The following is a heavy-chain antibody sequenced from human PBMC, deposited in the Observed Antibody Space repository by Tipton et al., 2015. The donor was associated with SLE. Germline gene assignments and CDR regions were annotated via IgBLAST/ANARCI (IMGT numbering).Heavy chain of an antibody. CDR1: GGSISSSSYY. J-gene: IGHJ4*02. CDR2: IFSSGNT. D-gene: IGHD2-21*01. Sequence: TLPLTCTVSGGSISSSSYYWGWIRQPPGKGLEWIGSIFSSGNTIYNPSLKSRVTISEDTSKNQFSLRLSSVTAADTAVYYCAREGISYCGGDCHGSFDYWGQGSLVTVSS. CDR3: AREGISYCGGDCHGSFDY. V-gene: IGHV4-39*07.